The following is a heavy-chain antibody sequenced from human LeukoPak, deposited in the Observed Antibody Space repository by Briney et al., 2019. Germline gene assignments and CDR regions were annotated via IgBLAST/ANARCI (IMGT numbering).Heavy chain of an antibody. Sequence: SETLSLTCAVYGGSFSGYYWSWLRQPPGKGLEWIGEINHSGSTNYNPSLKSRVTISVDTSKNQFSLKLSSVTAADTAVYYCARLSYGSGSYDFDYWGRGTLVTVSS. D-gene: IGHD3-10*01. CDR3: ARLSYGSGSYDFDY. CDR2: INHSGST. CDR1: GGSFSGYY. J-gene: IGHJ4*02. V-gene: IGHV4-34*01.